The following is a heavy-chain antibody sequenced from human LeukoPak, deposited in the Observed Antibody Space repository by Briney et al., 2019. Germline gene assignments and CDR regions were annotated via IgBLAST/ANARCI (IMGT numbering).Heavy chain of an antibody. CDR1: GFTFSGYS. Sequence: GGSLRLSCAASGFTFSGYSMNWVRQAPGKGLEWVSSISSSSSYIYYADSVKGRFTISRDNAKNSLYLQMNSLRAEDTAVYYCARGWGDRYFDYWGQGTLVTVSS. CDR2: ISSSSSYI. CDR3: ARGWGDRYFDY. J-gene: IGHJ4*02. D-gene: IGHD3-10*01. V-gene: IGHV3-21*01.